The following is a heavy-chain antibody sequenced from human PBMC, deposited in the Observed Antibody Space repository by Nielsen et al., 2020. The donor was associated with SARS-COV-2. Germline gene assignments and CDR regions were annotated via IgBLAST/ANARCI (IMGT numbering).Heavy chain of an antibody. CDR3: ARAPSDYFGMDV. D-gene: IGHD3-3*01. V-gene: IGHV1-46*04. CDR2: IDPSGGST. Sequence: ASVKVSCQASGYVFTSYCIHWVRQAPGQGLEWMGIIDPSGGSTRYAQRLQGRVAITRDTSTRTVYIDLSSLRSEDMAVYYCARAPSDYFGMDVWGQGTTVTVSS. J-gene: IGHJ6*02. CDR1: GYVFTSYC.